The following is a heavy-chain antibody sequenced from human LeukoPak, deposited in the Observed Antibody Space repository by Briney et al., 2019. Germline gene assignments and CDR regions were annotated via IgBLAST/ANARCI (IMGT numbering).Heavy chain of an antibody. Sequence: SETLSLTCTVSGGSISSYYWSWIRQPPGKGLEWIGHIYYGGTTEYNPSLESRITISVATSKTQFSLKLNSVTAADAAVYYCARGGATVTDYWGQGNLVTVSS. CDR2: IYYGGTT. J-gene: IGHJ4*02. CDR1: GGSISSYY. CDR3: ARGGATVTDY. D-gene: IGHD4-17*01. V-gene: IGHV4-59*12.